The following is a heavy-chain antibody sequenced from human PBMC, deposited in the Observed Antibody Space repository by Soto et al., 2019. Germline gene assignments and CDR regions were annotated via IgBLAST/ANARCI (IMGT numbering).Heavy chain of an antibody. CDR2: IMPMFGVT. J-gene: IGHJ6*02. Sequence: QVQLVQSGAAVKKPGSSVKVSCRASGGTFNSHTISWVRQAPGQGLEWMGGIMPMFGVTNYARKFQGRLTMTANESTTTAYMEVSSLTSDDPAVYYCAGEGVTSSMSLPWMGYHYYGLDVWGQGTTVIVSS. CDR3: AGEGVTSSMSLPWMGYHYYGLDV. CDR1: GGTFNSHT. V-gene: IGHV1-69*12. D-gene: IGHD2-2*01.